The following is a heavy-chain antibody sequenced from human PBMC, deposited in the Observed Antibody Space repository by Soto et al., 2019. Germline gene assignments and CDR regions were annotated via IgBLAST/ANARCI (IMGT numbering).Heavy chain of an antibody. V-gene: IGHV4-31*03. CDR2: IYYSGST. Sequence: QVQLQESGPGLVKPSQTLSLTCTVSGGSISSGGYYWSWIRQHPGKGLEWIGYIYYSGSTYYNPSLKRRVTISVDTSKNQSSLKLSSVTAADTAVYYCARWNYGSGSSGHYFDYWGQGTLVTVSS. J-gene: IGHJ4*02. CDR3: ARWNYGSGSSGHYFDY. CDR1: GGSISSGGYY. D-gene: IGHD3-10*01.